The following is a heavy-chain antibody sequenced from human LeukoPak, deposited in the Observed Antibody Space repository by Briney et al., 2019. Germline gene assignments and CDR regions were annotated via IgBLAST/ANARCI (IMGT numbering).Heavy chain of an antibody. Sequence: ASVKVSCKASGYTFTGYYMHWVRQAPGQGLEWVGRINPNSGGTNYAQKFQGRVTMTRDTSISTAYMELSRLRSDDTAVYYCARGGIYDILTGYTVGGYWGQGTLVTVSS. CDR1: GYTFTGYY. CDR2: INPNSGGT. V-gene: IGHV1-2*06. CDR3: ARGGIYDILTGYTVGGY. D-gene: IGHD3-9*01. J-gene: IGHJ4*02.